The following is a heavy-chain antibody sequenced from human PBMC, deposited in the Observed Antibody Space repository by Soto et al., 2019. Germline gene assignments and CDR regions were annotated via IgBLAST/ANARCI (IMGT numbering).Heavy chain of an antibody. V-gene: IGHV4-34*01. J-gene: IGHJ5*02. D-gene: IGHD3-10*01. CDR1: GGSVSVLY. CDR2: TNHSVST. CDR3: ARCNQYYYGSGSYYNNWFDP. Sequence: PSESLSLTSAVYGGSVSVLYGSCIRQPPGKGLEWMGETNHSVSTNYNPSLKGQVTIRVNTTKNQSSLKLSFVTTADTAEYYCARCNQYYYGSGSYYNNWFDPWGQGTLVTVSS.